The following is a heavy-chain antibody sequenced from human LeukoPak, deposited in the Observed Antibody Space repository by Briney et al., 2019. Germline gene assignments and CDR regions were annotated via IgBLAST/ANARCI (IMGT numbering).Heavy chain of an antibody. J-gene: IGHJ4*02. CDR3: ATGWETGYSYGYVVLGY. CDR1: GYTFTSYG. CDR2: ISAYNGNT. D-gene: IGHD5-18*01. Sequence: ASVKVSCKASGYTFTSYGISWVRQAPGQGLQWMGWISAYNGNTNYAQKLQGRVTMTTDTSTSTAHMELRSLRSDDTAVYYCATGWETGYSYGYVVLGYWGQGTLVTVSS. V-gene: IGHV1-18*01.